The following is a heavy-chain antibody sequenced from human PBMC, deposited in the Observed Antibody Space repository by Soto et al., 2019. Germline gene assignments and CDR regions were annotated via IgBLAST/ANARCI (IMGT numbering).Heavy chain of an antibody. CDR1: GGSFSGYY. CDR3: ARGRMATIPVDFDY. J-gene: IGHJ4*02. V-gene: IGHV4-34*01. CDR2: INHSGST. Sequence: SETLSLTRAVYGGSFSGYYWSWIRRPPGKGLEWIGEINHSGSTNYNPSLKSRVTISVDTSKNQFSLKLSSVTAADTAVYYCARGRMATIPVDFDYWGQGTLVTVSS. D-gene: IGHD5-12*01.